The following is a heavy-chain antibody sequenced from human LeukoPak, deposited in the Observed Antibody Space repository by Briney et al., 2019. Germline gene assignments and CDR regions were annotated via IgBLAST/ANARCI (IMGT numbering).Heavy chain of an antibody. CDR1: GFTFSSYA. CDR3: AKGGIVHPFDI. J-gene: IGHJ3*02. CDR2: ISYDGSNK. Sequence: AGGSLRLSCAASGFTFSSYAMHWVRQAPGKGLEWVAVISYDGSNKYYADSVKGRFTISRDNSKNTLYLQMNSLRAEDTAVYYCAKGGIVHPFDIWGQGTMVTVSS. D-gene: IGHD1-26*01. V-gene: IGHV3-30*04.